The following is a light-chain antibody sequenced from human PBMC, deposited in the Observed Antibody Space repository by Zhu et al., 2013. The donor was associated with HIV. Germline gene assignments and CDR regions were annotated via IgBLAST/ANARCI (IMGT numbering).Light chain of an antibody. J-gene: IGKJ5*01. V-gene: IGKV1-13*02. CDR3: QQFNSYPIT. CDR2: DAS. Sequence: AIQLTQSPSSLSASVGDTVTITCRASQGISSALAWYQQQPGIAPNLLIYDASSLESGVPSRFSGSGSGTDFTLTISSLQPEDFATYYCQQFNSYPITFGQGTRLEIK. CDR1: QGISSA.